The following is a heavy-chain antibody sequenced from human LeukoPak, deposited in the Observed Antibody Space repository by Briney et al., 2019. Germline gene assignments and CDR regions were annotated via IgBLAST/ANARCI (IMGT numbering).Heavy chain of an antibody. CDR2: INPSGGST. CDR1: GYTFTSYY. Sequence: ASVKVSCKASGYTFTSYYMHWVRQAPGQGLEWMGIINPSGGSTSYAQEFQGRVTITRDTSASTAYMELSSLRSEDMAVYYCARSRTSSSSGWYPFDYWGQGTLVTVSS. D-gene: IGHD6-19*01. J-gene: IGHJ4*02. V-gene: IGHV1-46*01. CDR3: ARSRTSSSSGWYPFDY.